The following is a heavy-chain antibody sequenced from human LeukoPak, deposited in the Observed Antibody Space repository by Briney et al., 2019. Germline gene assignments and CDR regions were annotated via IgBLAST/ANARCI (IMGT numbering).Heavy chain of an antibody. Sequence: GRSLRLSCAASGFTFSSYAMHWARQAPGKGLGWVAVISYDGSNKYYADSVKGRFIISRDNSKNTLYLQMNSLRAEDTAVYYCAREGVAARRFFAHGWFDPWGQGTLVTVSS. V-gene: IGHV3-30*04. CDR1: GFTFSSYA. CDR2: ISYDGSNK. D-gene: IGHD6-6*01. J-gene: IGHJ5*02. CDR3: AREGVAARRFFAHGWFDP.